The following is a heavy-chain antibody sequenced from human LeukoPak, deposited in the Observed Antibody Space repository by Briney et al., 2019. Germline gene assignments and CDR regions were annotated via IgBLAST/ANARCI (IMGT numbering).Heavy chain of an antibody. CDR2: TSYDGNNK. V-gene: IGHV3-30*04. CDR1: GFTFINYA. Sequence: GRSLRLSCAASGFTFINYAMHWVRQAPDKGLEWVAVTSYDGNNKYYADSVKGRFTISRDNSMNTVYLQMNSLGPEDTAVFYCARDPRYSAHGPAYFDYWGQGTLVTVSS. CDR3: ARDPRYSAHGPAYFDY. J-gene: IGHJ4*02. D-gene: IGHD5-12*01.